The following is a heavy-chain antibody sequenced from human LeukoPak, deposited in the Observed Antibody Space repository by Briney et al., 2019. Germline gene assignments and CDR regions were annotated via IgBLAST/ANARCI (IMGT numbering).Heavy chain of an antibody. Sequence: PSETLSLTCTVSGGSISSGDYYWSWIRQPPGKGLEWIAYMYYSGSTYYNPSLKSRVTISVDTSKNQFSLKLSSVTAADTAVYYCASYGDYTNWFDPWGQGTLVTVSS. CDR3: ASYGDYTNWFDP. V-gene: IGHV4-30-4*01. CDR1: GGSISSGDYY. D-gene: IGHD4-17*01. J-gene: IGHJ5*02. CDR2: MYYSGST.